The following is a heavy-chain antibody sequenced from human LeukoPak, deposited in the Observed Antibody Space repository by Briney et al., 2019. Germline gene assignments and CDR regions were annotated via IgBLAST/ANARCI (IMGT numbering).Heavy chain of an antibody. CDR1: GGXISSYY. J-gene: IGHJ4*02. V-gene: IGHV4-59*01. D-gene: IGHD2-2*01. CDR2: VSYSGST. CDR3: ARTFTAGYCSSTSCSGEGVYFDY. Sequence: SETLSLTCTVSGGXISSYYWSWIRQPPGKGLEWIGVVSYSGSTNYDPSFKSRVIISVDTSKNQFSLKLSSVTAADTAVYYCARTFTAGYCSSTSCSGEGVYFDYWGQGTLVTVSS.